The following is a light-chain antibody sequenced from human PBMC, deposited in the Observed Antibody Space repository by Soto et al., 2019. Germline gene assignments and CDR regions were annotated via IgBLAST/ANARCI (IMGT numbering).Light chain of an antibody. J-gene: IGLJ1*01. CDR3: SSYTTTSTLYV. V-gene: IGLV2-14*01. CDR2: DVS. CDR1: SSDVGAYDY. Sequence: QSVLTQPASVSGSLGQSITISCTGTSSDVGAYDYVSWYQQHPGKAPKLMIYDVSNRPSGVSNRFSGSKSGNTASLTISGLQAEDEADYYCSSYTTTSTLYVFGTGNNVTVL.